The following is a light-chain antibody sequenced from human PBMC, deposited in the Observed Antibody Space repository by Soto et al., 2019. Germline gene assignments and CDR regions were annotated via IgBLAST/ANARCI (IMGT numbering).Light chain of an antibody. Sequence: IQMTQSPSTLSTSVGDRVTITCRASQSISSWLAWYQQKPGKAPKLLIYDASSLESGVPSRFSGSGSGTEFTLTISSLQPDDFATYYCQQYNIYCITSGQGTRLENK. CDR3: QQYNIYCIT. V-gene: IGKV1-5*01. CDR1: QSISSW. CDR2: DAS. J-gene: IGKJ5*01.